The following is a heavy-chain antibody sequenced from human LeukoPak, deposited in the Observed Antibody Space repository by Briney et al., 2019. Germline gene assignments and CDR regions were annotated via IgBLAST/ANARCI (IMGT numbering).Heavy chain of an antibody. CDR3: ARTATITNPGDY. V-gene: IGHV3-53*01. J-gene: IGHJ4*02. Sequence: PGGSLRLSCAASGFTVSSNYMSWVRQAPGKGLEWVSVIYSGGGTYYADSVKGRFTISRDNSKNTLYLQMNSLRAEDTAVYYCARTATITNPGDYWGQGTLVTVSS. CDR2: IYSGGGT. CDR1: GFTVSSNY. D-gene: IGHD5-24*01.